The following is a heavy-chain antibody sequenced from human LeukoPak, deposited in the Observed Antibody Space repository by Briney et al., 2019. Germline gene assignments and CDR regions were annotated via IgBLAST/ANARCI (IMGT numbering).Heavy chain of an antibody. V-gene: IGHV3-20*04. D-gene: IGHD1-1*01. J-gene: IGHJ6*03. Sequence: PGGSLRLSCAASGFTFDDYGMSWVRQAPGKGLEWVSGINWNGGSTGYADSVKGRFTISRDNAKNSLYLQMNSLRAEDTALYYCARGVRRGVYYYYYYMDVWGKGTTVTISS. CDR1: GFTFDDYG. CDR2: INWNGGST. CDR3: ARGVRRGVYYYYYYMDV.